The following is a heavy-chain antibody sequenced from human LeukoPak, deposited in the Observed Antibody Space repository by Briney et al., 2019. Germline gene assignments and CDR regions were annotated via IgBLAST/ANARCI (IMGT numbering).Heavy chain of an antibody. Sequence: GGSLRLSCAASGFTFSSYTMSWVRQAPGKGLESVSTITTSDGSTYYADSVKGRFTVSRDNSKNTLFLQMNSLRAEDTAVYYCAKDGGLWVSAHWGDSWGRGTLVTVSS. D-gene: IGHD7-27*01. V-gene: IGHV3-23*01. J-gene: IGHJ4*02. CDR1: GFTFSSYT. CDR3: AKDGGLWVSAHWGDS. CDR2: ITTSDGST.